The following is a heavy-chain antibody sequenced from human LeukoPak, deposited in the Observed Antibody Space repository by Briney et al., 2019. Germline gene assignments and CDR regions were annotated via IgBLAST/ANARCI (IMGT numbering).Heavy chain of an antibody. J-gene: IGHJ4*02. D-gene: IGHD5-18*01. Sequence: SETLSLTCAVYGGSFSGYYWSWIRQPPGKGLEWIGEINHSGSTNYNPSLKSRVTISVDTSKNQFSLKLSSVTAADTAVYYCARRGYSYGFDYWGQGTLVTVSS. CDR3: ARRGYSYGFDY. V-gene: IGHV4-34*01. CDR2: INHSGST. CDR1: GGSFSGYY.